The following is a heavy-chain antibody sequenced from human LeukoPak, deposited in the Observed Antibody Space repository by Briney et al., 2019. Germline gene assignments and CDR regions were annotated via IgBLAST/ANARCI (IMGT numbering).Heavy chain of an antibody. CDR3: AREDYYGSGSYMRYFYYYDMDV. V-gene: IGHV3-48*03. D-gene: IGHD3-10*01. Sequence: GGSLRLSCAASEFTFSSYGMNWVRQAPGEGLEWVSYISSSDSLKYYADSVKGRFTISRDNAKNSLYLQMNSLRAEDTAVYYCAREDYYGSGSYMRYFYYYDMDVWGKGTTVTVSS. J-gene: IGHJ6*04. CDR2: ISSSDSLK. CDR1: EFTFSSYG.